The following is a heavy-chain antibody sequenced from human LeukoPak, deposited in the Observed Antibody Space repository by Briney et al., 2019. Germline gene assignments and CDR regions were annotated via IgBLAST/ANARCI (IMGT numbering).Heavy chain of an antibody. V-gene: IGHV3-21*01. CDR3: ARLYYDSSGYSQPFDY. CDR1: GFTFSSYS. D-gene: IGHD3-22*01. CDR2: ISSSSSYI. J-gene: IGHJ4*02. Sequence: GGSLRLSCAASGFTFSSYSMNWVRQAPGKGLEWVSSISSSSSYIYYADSVKGRFTISRDNAKNSLYLQMNSLRAEDTAVYYCARLYYDSSGYSQPFDYWGQGTLVTVSS.